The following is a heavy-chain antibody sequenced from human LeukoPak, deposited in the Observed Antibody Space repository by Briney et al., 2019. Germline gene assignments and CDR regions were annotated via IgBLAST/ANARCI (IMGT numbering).Heavy chain of an antibody. J-gene: IGHJ3*02. CDR3: ARVGSTDSPHAFDI. Sequence: SGGSLRVSCAASGFSFSSCWMDWVRQAPGKGLVWVSGINSDGRMTRYAESVKGRFTISRDNAKNTLYLQMNTLRAEDTAVYYCARVGSTDSPHAFDIWGQGTTVTVSS. CDR1: GFSFSSCW. V-gene: IGHV3-74*01. D-gene: IGHD3-22*01. CDR2: INSDGRMT.